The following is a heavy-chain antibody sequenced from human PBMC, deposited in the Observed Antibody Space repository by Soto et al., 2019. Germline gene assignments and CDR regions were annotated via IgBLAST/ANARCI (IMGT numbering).Heavy chain of an antibody. CDR3: AKMEGMDPWAYSFDY. CDR2: IYGGGNGP. CDR1: GFTFSDFA. J-gene: IGHJ4*02. Sequence: EVQVLESGGGLVQPGGSLRLSCAATGFTFSDFAMSWVRQAPGKGLEWVSRIYGGGNGPHYADSVKGRVTISRDNSQNTLYLQMNSLRAEDTAVYYCAKMEGMDPWAYSFDYWGQGTRVTVSS. V-gene: IGHV3-23*01. D-gene: IGHD2-2*03.